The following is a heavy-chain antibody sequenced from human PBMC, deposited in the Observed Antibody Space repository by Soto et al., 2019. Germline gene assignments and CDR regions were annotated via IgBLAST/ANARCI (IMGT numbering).Heavy chain of an antibody. V-gene: IGHV1-69*13. D-gene: IGHD2-2*01. Sequence: ASEKVSCKASGGTFSSYAISWVRQAPGQGLEWMGGIIPIFGTANYAQKFQGRVTITADESTSTAYMELSSLRSEDTAVYYCARGRCSSTSCYAWILNWFDPWGQGTLVTVSS. CDR2: IIPIFGTA. CDR1: GGTFSSYA. CDR3: ARGRCSSTSCYAWILNWFDP. J-gene: IGHJ5*02.